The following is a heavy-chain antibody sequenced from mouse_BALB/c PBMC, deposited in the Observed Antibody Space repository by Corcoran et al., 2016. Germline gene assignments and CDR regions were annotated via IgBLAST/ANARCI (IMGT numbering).Heavy chain of an antibody. D-gene: IGHD2-4*01. CDR2: ILPGSGST. V-gene: IGHV1-9*01. CDR1: GYTFSSYW. CDR3: ASYYDYDYAMDY. J-gene: IGHJ4*01. Sequence: QVQLRQSGAELMKPGAAAKISCKATGYTFSSYWIEWVKQRPGHGLEWIGEILPGSGSTNYNEKFKGKATLPADTSSNTAYMQLSSLTSEDSAVYYCASYYDYDYAMDYWGQGTSVTVSS.